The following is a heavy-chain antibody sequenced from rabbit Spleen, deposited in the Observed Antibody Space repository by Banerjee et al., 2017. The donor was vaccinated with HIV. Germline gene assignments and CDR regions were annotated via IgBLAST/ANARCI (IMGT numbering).Heavy chain of an antibody. CDR3: VRDAGATLYGYIDLNF. V-gene: IGHV1S36*01. CDR1: GFDFSSYG. Sequence: QEQLVESGGGLVTPGGSLTLTCKASGFDFSSYGVSWVRQAPGKGLEWIGYIDPIFGSADYASWVNGRFSISRENTQNTVDLKMTSLTAADTATYFCVRDAGATLYGYIDLNFWGQGTLVTVS. CDR2: IDPIFGSA. D-gene: IGHD6-1*01. J-gene: IGHJ3*01.